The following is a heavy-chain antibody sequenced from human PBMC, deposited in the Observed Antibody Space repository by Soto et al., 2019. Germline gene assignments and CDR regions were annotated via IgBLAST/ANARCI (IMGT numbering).Heavy chain of an antibody. J-gene: IGHJ4*02. CDR1: GGSFSGYY. CDR3: ARIIGGSRYYFDY. CDR2: INHSGST. Sequence: TSETLSLTCAVYGGSFSGYYWSWIRQPPGKGLEWIGEINHSGSTNYNPSLKSRVTISVDTSKNQFSLKLSSVTAADTAVYYCARIIGGSRYYFDYWGQGTLVTVSS. D-gene: IGHD2-15*01. V-gene: IGHV4-34*01.